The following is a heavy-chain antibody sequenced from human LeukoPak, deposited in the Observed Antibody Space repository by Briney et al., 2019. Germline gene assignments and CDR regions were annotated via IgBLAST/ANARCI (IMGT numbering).Heavy chain of an antibody. CDR3: TRDLGTVTTDYFDY. D-gene: IGHD4-17*01. CDR1: GFTFGDYA. CDR2: IRSKAYGGTT. Sequence: GGSLRLSCKASGFTFGDYAMSWVRQAPGKGLEWVGFIRSKAYGGTTEYAASVKGRFTISRDDSKSIAYLQMNSLKTEDTAVYYCTRDLGTVTTDYFDYWGQGTLVTVSS. V-gene: IGHV3-49*04. J-gene: IGHJ4*02.